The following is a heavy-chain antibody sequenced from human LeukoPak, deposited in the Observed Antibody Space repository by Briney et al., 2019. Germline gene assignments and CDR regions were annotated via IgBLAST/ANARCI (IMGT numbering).Heavy chain of an antibody. CDR3: AKELNKFWGYFGVTDY. V-gene: IGHV3-23*01. D-gene: IGHD3-3*01. J-gene: IGHJ4*02. CDR2: ISGSGGST. Sequence: PGGSLRLSCAASGFTFSSCAMSWVRQAPGKGLEWVSAISGSGGSTYNADSVKGRFTISRDNSKNTLYLQMNSLRAEDTAVYYCAKELNKFWGYFGVTDYWGQGTLATVSS. CDR1: GFTFSSCA.